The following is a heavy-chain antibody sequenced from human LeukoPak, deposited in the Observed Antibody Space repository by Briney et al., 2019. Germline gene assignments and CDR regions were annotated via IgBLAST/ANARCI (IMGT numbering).Heavy chain of an antibody. CDR2: ISYDGSNK. Sequence: GSLRLSCAASGFTFSSYWMSWVRQAPGKGLEWVAVISYDGSNKYYADSVKGRFTISRDNSKNTLYLQMNSLRAEDTAVYYCARSRVNYYDSSGPDYWGQGTLVTVSS. D-gene: IGHD3-22*01. V-gene: IGHV3-30-3*01. CDR3: ARSRVNYYDSSGPDY. J-gene: IGHJ4*02. CDR1: GFTFSSYW.